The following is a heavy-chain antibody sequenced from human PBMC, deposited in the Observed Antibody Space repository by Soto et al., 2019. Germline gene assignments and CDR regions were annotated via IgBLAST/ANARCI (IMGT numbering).Heavy chain of an antibody. V-gene: IGHV3-33*01. CDR2: IWYDGSNK. CDR3: ARNHGNVFWSGNYRNNYYYGMDV. J-gene: IGHJ6*02. CDR1: GFTFSSYG. Sequence: GGSLRLSCAASGFTFSSYGMHWVRQAPGKGLEWVAVIWYDGSNKYYADSVKGRFTISRDNSKNTLYLQMNSLRAEDTAVYYCARNHGNVFWSGNYRNNYYYGMDVWGQGPTVTV. D-gene: IGHD3-3*01.